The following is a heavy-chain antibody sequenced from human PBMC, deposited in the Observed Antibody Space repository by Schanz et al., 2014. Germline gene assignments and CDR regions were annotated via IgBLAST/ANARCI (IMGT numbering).Heavy chain of an antibody. Sequence: EVQLVESGGGFVQPGGSLRLSCAASGFTFSSYWMHWVRQAPGKGLVWISRINSDGSSASYADSVKGRFTISRDNAKNTLYLQINSVRAEDSAVYYCTRGSGSRSYGWYYDSWGQGTLVTVSS. CDR2: INSDGSSA. V-gene: IGHV3-74*01. D-gene: IGHD3-10*01. J-gene: IGHJ4*02. CDR1: GFTFSSYW. CDR3: TRGSGSRSYGWYYDS.